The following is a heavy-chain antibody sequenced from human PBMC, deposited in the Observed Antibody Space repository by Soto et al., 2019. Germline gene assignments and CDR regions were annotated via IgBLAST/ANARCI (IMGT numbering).Heavy chain of an antibody. J-gene: IGHJ6*03. CDR2: IYSGGNT. D-gene: IGHD3-10*01. Sequence: GSLRLSCAASGFTVSGNYMSWVRQAPGKGLEWVSVIYSGGNTYYADSVKGRFTISRHNSENTLYLQMNSLRAEDTAVYYCTRAAWGLWFGYMDVWGKGTTVTVSS. CDR3: TRAAWGLWFGYMDV. V-gene: IGHV3-53*01. CDR1: GFTVSGNY.